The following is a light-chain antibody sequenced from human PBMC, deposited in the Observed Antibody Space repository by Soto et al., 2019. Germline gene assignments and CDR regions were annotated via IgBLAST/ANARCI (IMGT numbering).Light chain of an antibody. CDR3: SSYAGSNNPLA. J-gene: IGLJ1*01. Sequence: QCALTQPPSASGSPGQSVTISCTGTSSDVGGYNYVSWYQQHPGKAPKLMIYEVSKRPSGVPDRFSGSKSGNTASLTVSGLQAEDEADYYCSSYAGSNNPLAFGSGTKVTVL. CDR1: SSDVGGYNY. V-gene: IGLV2-8*01. CDR2: EVS.